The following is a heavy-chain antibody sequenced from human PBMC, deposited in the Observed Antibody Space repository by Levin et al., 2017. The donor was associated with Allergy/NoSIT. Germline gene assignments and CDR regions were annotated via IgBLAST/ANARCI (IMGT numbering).Heavy chain of an antibody. CDR2: IKPDGSEK. V-gene: IGHV3-7*01. Sequence: GGSLRLSCAASGFTFTDYWMSWVRQAPGKGLEWVANIKPDGSEKYYVDSVKGRFTISRDNAKNSLYLQMNSLRAEDTAVYYCARTFILTGYYWSYYFDHWGQGTLVTVSS. J-gene: IGHJ4*02. D-gene: IGHD3-9*01. CDR3: ARTFILTGYYWSYYFDH. CDR1: GFTFTDYW.